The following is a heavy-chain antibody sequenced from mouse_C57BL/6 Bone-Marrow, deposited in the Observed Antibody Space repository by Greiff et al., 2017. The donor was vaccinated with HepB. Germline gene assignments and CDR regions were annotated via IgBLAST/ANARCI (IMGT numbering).Heavy chain of an antibody. CDR1: GYTFTSYW. Sequence: VQLQQPGTELVKPGASVKLSCKASGYTFTSYWMHWVKQRPGQGLEWIGNINPSNGGTNYNEKFKSKATLTVDKSSSTAYMQLSSLTSEDSAVYYCARLLRLNYYAMDYWGQGTSVTVSS. V-gene: IGHV1-53*01. CDR3: ARLLRLNYYAMDY. CDR2: INPSNGGT. J-gene: IGHJ4*01. D-gene: IGHD3-2*02.